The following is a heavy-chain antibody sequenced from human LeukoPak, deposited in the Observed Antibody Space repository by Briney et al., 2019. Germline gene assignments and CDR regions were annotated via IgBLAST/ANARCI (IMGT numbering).Heavy chain of an antibody. V-gene: IGHV3-33*01. J-gene: IGHJ4*02. CDR1: GFTFSSYG. D-gene: IGHD2-2*01. CDR3: AREGDFGCSSTSCYAGNYFDY. Sequence: GGSLRLSCAAAGFTFSSYGMHWVRQAPGKGLEWVAIIWYDGSNKYYADSVKGRLTLSRDNSKNTLYLQMNSLRAEDTAVYYCAREGDFGCSSTSCYAGNYFDYWGQGTLVTVSS. CDR2: IWYDGSNK.